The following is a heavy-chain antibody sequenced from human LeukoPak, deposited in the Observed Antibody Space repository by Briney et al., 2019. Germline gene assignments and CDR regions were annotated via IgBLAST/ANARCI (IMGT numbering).Heavy chain of an antibody. J-gene: IGHJ4*02. Sequence: SETLSLTCTVSGGSISSSSYYWGWIRQPPGKGLEWIGSIYYSGSTYYNPSLKSRVTISVDTSKNQFSLKLSSVTAADTAVYYCASLATIVVGTAPGYWGQGTLVTVSS. CDR1: GGSISSSSYY. V-gene: IGHV4-39*01. CDR2: IYYSGST. D-gene: IGHD3-22*01. CDR3: ASLATIVVGTAPGY.